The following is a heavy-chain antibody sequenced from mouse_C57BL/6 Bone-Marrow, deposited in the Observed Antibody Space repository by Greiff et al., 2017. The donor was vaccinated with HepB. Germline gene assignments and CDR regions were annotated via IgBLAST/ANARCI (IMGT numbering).Heavy chain of an antibody. CDR2: FHPYNDDT. D-gene: IGHD1-1*01. CDR1: GYTFTTYP. CDR3: ARDYYGSSYPFYYAMDY. V-gene: IGHV1-47*01. J-gene: IGHJ4*01. Sequence: QVQLQQSGAELVKPGASVKMSCKASGYTFTTYPIEWMQQNHGKSLEWIGNFHPYNDDTKYNEKFKGKATLTVEKSSSTVYVELSRLTSDVSAVYYCARDYYGSSYPFYYAMDYWGQGTSVTVSS.